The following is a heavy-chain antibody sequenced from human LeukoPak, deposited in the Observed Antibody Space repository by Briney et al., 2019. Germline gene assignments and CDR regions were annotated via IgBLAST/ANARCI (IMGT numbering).Heavy chain of an antibody. V-gene: IGHV3-48*04. CDR1: GFTFSSYS. J-gene: IGHJ4*02. CDR3: ARHLTWTFDY. CDR2: ISSSSSTI. D-gene: IGHD1-1*01. Sequence: GGSLRLSCAASGFTFSSYSMNWVRQAPGKGLEWVSYISSSSSTIYYADSVKGRFTISRDNAKNSLYLQMNNLRAEDTAVYYCARHLTWTFDYWGQGTLVTVSS.